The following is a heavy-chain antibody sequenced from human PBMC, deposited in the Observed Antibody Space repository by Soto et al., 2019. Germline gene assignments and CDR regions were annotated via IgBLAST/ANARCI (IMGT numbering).Heavy chain of an antibody. CDR1: GFTVSSNY. J-gene: IGHJ4*02. V-gene: IGHV3-53*04. CDR3: ARGYCSGGSCYASPNYFDY. Sequence: GGSLRLSCAASGFTVSSNYMSWVRQAPGKGLEWVSVIYSGGSTYYADSVKGRFTISRHNSKNTLYLQMNSLRAEDTAVYYCARGYCSGGSCYASPNYFDYWGQGTLVTVSS. CDR2: IYSGGST. D-gene: IGHD2-15*01.